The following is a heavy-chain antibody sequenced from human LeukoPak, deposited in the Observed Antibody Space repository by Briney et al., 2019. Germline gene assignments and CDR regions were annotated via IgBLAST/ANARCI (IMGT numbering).Heavy chain of an antibody. J-gene: IGHJ4*02. Sequence: SETLSLTCAVSGFSISSGYYWGWIRQPPGKGLEWIGSIYHSGSTYYNPSLKSRVTISVDTSKNQFSLKLSSVTAADTAVYYCARGLFGESYDYWGQGTLVTVSS. CDR1: GFSISSGYY. CDR2: IYHSGST. V-gene: IGHV4-38-2*01. D-gene: IGHD3-10*02. CDR3: ARGLFGESYDY.